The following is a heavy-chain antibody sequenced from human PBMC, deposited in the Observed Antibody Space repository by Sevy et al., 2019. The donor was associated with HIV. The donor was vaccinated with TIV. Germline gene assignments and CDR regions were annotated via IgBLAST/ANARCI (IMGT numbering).Heavy chain of an antibody. V-gene: IGHV1-46*03. CDR1: GYTFTSYY. J-gene: IGHJ4*02. CDR3: GRGYYYFDH. CDR2: INPSGGST. D-gene: IGHD2-15*01. Sequence: ASMKVSCKASGYTFTSYYVHWVRQAPGQGLEWMGMINPSGGSTSYAQKFQARVTMTRDTSTSTVYMELSSLRSEDAAVYYCGRGYYYFDHWGQGTLVTVSS.